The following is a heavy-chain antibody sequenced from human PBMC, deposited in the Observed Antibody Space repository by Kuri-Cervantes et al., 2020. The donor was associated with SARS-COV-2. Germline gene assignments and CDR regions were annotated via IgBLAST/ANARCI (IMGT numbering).Heavy chain of an antibody. CDR2: IKPDGSEK. D-gene: IGHD3-10*01. Sequence: GGSLRLSCAASGFTFRSYGMSWVRQAPGKGLEWVANIKPDGSEKNYVDSVKGRFTISRDNAKNSLYLQTNSLRVEDTAVYYCAKSGRQYDVWGQGTMVTVSS. CDR3: AKSGRQYDV. V-gene: IGHV3-7*01. J-gene: IGHJ3*01. CDR1: GFTFRSYG.